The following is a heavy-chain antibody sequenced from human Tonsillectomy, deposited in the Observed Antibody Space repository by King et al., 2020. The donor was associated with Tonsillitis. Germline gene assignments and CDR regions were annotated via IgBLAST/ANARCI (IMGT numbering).Heavy chain of an antibody. CDR1: GFTFSSYA. D-gene: IGHD2-15*01. CDR3: VKAPPRIAYLQH. Sequence: VQLVESGGGLVQPGGSLRLSCAASGFTFSSYAMRWVRQAPGGGLEWVSSITYSGAGKYHAESVRGRFTISRANSKNILYLQMTSLRVDDTAVYYCVKAPPRIAYLQHWGQGTLVTASS. CDR2: ITYSGAGK. J-gene: IGHJ1*01. V-gene: IGHV3-23*04.